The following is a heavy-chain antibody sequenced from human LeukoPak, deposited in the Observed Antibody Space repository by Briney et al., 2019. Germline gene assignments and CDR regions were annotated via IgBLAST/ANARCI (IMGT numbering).Heavy chain of an antibody. V-gene: IGHV3-21*01. CDR2: ISSSSSYI. CDR1: GFTFSSYS. J-gene: IGHJ4*02. Sequence: GGSLRLSCAASGFTFSSYSMNWVRQAPGKGLEWVSSISSSSSYIYYADSVKGRFTISRDNAKNSLYLQMNSLRAEDTAVYYCARAYGPTYYYDSSGYFDYWGQGTLVTVSS. CDR3: ARAYGPTYYYDSSGYFDY. D-gene: IGHD3-22*01.